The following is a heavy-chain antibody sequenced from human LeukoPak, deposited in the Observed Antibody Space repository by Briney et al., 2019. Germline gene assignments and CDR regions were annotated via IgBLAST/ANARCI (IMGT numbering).Heavy chain of an antibody. CDR1: GFTFSSYW. Sequence: PGGSLRLSCAGSGFTFSSYWMSGVRQAPGKGLEWVANIKEDGSEKYYVDSVKGRFTISRDNAKNSLYLQMNSLRAEDTAVYYCARVRGIAVVGTASIYFEYGGQGTLVTASS. V-gene: IGHV3-7*01. CDR3: ARVRGIAVVGTASIYFEY. CDR2: IKEDGSEK. D-gene: IGHD6-19*01. J-gene: IGHJ4*02.